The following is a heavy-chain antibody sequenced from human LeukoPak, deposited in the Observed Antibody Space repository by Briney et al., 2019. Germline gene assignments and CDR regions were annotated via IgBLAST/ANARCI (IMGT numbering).Heavy chain of an antibody. V-gene: IGHV3-21*01. CDR3: AKGGWDY. J-gene: IGHJ4*02. D-gene: IGHD6-19*01. CDR1: GFTFSNYS. Sequence: GGSLRLSCAASGFTFSNYSMNWVRQAPGKGLEWVSSITSSGSYIYYADSVKGRFTISRDNARNSLYLQMNSLRAEDTAIYYCAKGGWDYWGQGTLVTVSS. CDR2: ITSSGSYI.